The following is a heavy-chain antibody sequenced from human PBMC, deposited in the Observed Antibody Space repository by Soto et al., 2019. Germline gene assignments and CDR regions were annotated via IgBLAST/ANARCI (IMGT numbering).Heavy chain of an antibody. V-gene: IGHV3-23*01. CDR1: GLTFSSNA. CDR2: ISDSGGST. CDR3: AKASSGY. D-gene: IGHD3-10*01. J-gene: IGHJ4*02. Sequence: EVQLLESGGGLVQPGGSLRLSCAASGLTFSSNAMSWVRQAPGKGLEWVSTISDSGGSTYYADSVKGRFTISRDNSKNTLYLQMNSLSAEDTAVYYCAKASSGYWGQGTLVTVSS.